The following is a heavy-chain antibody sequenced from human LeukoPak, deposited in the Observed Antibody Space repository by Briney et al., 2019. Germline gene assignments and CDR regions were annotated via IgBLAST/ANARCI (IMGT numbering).Heavy chain of an antibody. Sequence: GGSLRLSCAASGLTFSSYSMNWVRQAPGKGLEWVSYISSSSSTIYYADSVKGRFTISRDNAKNSLYLQMNSLRAEDTAVYYCARDRVAVAGLFDYWGQGTLVTVSS. CDR1: GLTFSSYS. J-gene: IGHJ4*02. V-gene: IGHV3-48*01. D-gene: IGHD6-19*01. CDR3: ARDRVAVAGLFDY. CDR2: ISSSSSTI.